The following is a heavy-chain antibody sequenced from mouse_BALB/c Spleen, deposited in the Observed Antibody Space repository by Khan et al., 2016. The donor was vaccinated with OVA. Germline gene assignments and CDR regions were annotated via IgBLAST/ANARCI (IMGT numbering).Heavy chain of an antibody. V-gene: IGHV2-2*02. CDR1: GFSLTTYG. Sequence: QVQLKESGPGLVQPSQSLSITCTVSGFSLTTYGVHWVRQSPGKGLEWLGVIWSGGSTDYNTAFISRLSISKDNSKSQVFFKMNSLQANDTAIYYCARNYDYDEGLAYWGQGTLVTVSA. J-gene: IGHJ3*01. D-gene: IGHD2-4*01. CDR2: IWSGGST. CDR3: ARNYDYDEGLAY.